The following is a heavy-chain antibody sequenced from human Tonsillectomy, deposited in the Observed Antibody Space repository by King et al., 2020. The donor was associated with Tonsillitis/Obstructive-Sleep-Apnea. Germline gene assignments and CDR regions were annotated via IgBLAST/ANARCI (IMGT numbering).Heavy chain of an antibody. J-gene: IGHJ5*02. D-gene: IGHD2-21*01. CDR1: GGSLSDYY. V-gene: IGHV4-34*01. CDR3: ARTGKVTPIASIRIRGNWFDP. CDR2: ISHSGRT. Sequence: VQLQQWGAGLLKPSETLSLTCAVSGGSLSDYYWSWIRQPPGKGLEWIGEISHSGRTNYNPSLETRVAMSVDTSKNQFSLKLISVTAADTAVYYCARTGKVTPIASIRIRGNWFDPWGPGTLVTVSS.